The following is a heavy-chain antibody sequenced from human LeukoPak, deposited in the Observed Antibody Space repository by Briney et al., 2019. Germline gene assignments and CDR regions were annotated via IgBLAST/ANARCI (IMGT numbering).Heavy chain of an antibody. CDR3: ARGGYSYGSGTPFDY. D-gene: IGHD5-18*01. Sequence: VSVNVSCKASGYTFTSYGISWVRQAPGQGLEWMGWISAYNGNTNYAQKLQGRVTMTTDTSTSTAYMELRSLRSDDTAVYYCARGGYSYGSGTPFDYWGQGTLVTVSS. CDR1: GYTFTSYG. CDR2: ISAYNGNT. V-gene: IGHV1-18*01. J-gene: IGHJ4*02.